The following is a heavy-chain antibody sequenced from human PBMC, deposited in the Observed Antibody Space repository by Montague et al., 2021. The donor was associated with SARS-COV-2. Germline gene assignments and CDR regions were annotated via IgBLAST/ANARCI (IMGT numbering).Heavy chain of an antibody. CDR2: INYRGTT. CDR3: ARDDRWNWFDP. CDR1: GGSISSDY. D-gene: IGHD5-24*01. Sequence: SETLSLTCSVSGGSISSDYWSWIRQSPGKGLEWIGDINYRGTTNYNPSLKSRVTFSVDTSKNQFSLKLISVTAADTAVYFCARDDRWNWFDPWGQGVLVTVSS. V-gene: IGHV4-59*12. J-gene: IGHJ5*02.